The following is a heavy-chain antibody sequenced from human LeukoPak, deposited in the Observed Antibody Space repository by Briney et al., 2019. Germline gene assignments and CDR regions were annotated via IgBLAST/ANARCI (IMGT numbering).Heavy chain of an antibody. CDR1: GGSISSSSYY. J-gene: IGHJ6*03. Sequence: SETLSLTCTVSGGSISSSSYYWRWMRQPPGKGLEWIGSIYYSGSTYYNPSLKSRVTISVDTSKNQFSLKLSSVTAADTAVYYCARQSTRYYYMDVWGKGTTVTVSS. V-gene: IGHV4-39*01. CDR3: ARQSTRYYYMDV. CDR2: IYYSGST.